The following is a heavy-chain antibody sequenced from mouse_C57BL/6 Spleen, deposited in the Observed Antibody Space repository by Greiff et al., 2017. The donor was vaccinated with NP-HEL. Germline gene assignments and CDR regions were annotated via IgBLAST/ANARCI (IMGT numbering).Heavy chain of an antibody. CDR2: IYPRSGNT. D-gene: IGHD2-3*01. J-gene: IGHJ3*01. Sequence: QVQLQQSGAELARPGASVKLSCKASGYTFTSYGISWVKQRTGQGLEWIGEIYPRSGNTYYNEKFKGKATLTADKSSSTAYMELRSLTSEDSAVYFCARSGDGYLAYWGQGTLVTVSA. CDR3: ARSGDGYLAY. CDR1: GYTFTSYG. V-gene: IGHV1-81*01.